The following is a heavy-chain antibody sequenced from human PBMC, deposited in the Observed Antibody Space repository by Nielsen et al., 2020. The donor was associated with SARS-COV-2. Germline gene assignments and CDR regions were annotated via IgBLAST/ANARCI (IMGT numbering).Heavy chain of an antibody. CDR1: GFTFSSYW. Sequence: GESLKISCAASGFTFSSYWMSWVRQAPGKGLEWVANIKQDGSEKYYVDSVKGRFTISRDNAKNSLYLQMNSLRAEDTAVYYCARDRIAARPTFGWFDPWGQGTLVTVSS. J-gene: IGHJ5*02. CDR3: ARDRIAARPTFGWFDP. D-gene: IGHD6-6*01. V-gene: IGHV3-7*01. CDR2: IKQDGSEK.